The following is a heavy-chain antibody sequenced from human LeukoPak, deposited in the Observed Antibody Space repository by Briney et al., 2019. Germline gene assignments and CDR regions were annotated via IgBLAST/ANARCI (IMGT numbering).Heavy chain of an antibody. CDR3: ARDSNINYDFWSGLDPDY. J-gene: IGHJ4*02. D-gene: IGHD3-3*01. V-gene: IGHV3-21*01. Sequence: GGSLRLSCAASGFPFSSYSMNWVRQAPGKGLEWVSSISSSSSYIYYADSVKGRFTISRDNAKNSLYLQMNSLRAEDTAVYYCARDSNINYDFWSGLDPDYWGQGTLVTVSS. CDR2: ISSSSSYI. CDR1: GFPFSSYS.